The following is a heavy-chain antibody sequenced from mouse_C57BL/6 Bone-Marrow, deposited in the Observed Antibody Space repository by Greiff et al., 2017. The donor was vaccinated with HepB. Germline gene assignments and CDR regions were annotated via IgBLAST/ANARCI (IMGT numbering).Heavy chain of an antibody. CDR1: GFTFSDYG. Sequence: EVKLMESGGGLVQPGGSLKLSCAASGFTFSDYGMAWVRQAPRKGPEWVAFISNLAYSIYYADTVTGRFTISRENAKNTLYLEMSSLRSEDTAMYYCARQYYGSSYWYFDVWGTGTTVTVSS. CDR2: ISNLAYSI. V-gene: IGHV5-15*01. D-gene: IGHD1-1*01. J-gene: IGHJ1*03. CDR3: ARQYYGSSYWYFDV.